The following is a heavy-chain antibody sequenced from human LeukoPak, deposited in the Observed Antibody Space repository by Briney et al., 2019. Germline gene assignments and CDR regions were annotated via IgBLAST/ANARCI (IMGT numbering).Heavy chain of an antibody. D-gene: IGHD6-13*01. Sequence: GGSLRLSCAASGLSFSNYAMSWVRQAPGKGLEWVSGISGSGGSREYADSVKGRFTISRDNSKNTLYLQMNSLRAEDTAVYYCARVREYSSSWSYYGMDAWGQGTTVTVSS. V-gene: IGHV3-23*01. J-gene: IGHJ6*02. CDR1: GLSFSNYA. CDR2: ISGSGGSR. CDR3: ARVREYSSSWSYYGMDA.